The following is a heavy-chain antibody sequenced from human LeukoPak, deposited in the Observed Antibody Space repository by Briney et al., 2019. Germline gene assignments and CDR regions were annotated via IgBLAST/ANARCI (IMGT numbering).Heavy chain of an antibody. CDR1: GFTFSSHA. J-gene: IGHJ4*02. CDR2: ISNNGGST. Sequence: GGSLRLSCSASGFTFSSHAMHWVRQAPGKGLEYVSGISNNGGSTYYADSVRGRFTISRDNSKNTLYLQMSSLRAEDSAVYYCAKRGGYETMAAFDYWGQGTLVTVSS. CDR3: AKRGGYETMAAFDY. V-gene: IGHV3-64D*06. D-gene: IGHD3-10*01.